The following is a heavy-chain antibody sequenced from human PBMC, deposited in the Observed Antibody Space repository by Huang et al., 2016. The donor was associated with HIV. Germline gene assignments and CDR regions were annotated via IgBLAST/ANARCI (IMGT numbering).Heavy chain of an antibody. Sequence: EVHLVESGGGLVQPGGSLRLSCVVSEFNFSNYSMIWVRQAPGEGVEWVSYMSRSSSTIYYADSVKGRFTISRDNAKNSLYLQMNSLRAEDTAVYYCAAGYLLSDTWGQGTLVTVSS. CDR2: MSRSSSTI. J-gene: IGHJ5*02. CDR1: EFNFSNYS. D-gene: IGHD6-13*01. CDR3: AAGYLLSDT. V-gene: IGHV3-48*01.